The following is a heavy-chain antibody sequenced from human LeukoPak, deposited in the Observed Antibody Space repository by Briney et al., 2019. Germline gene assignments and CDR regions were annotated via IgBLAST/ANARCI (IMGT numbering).Heavy chain of an antibody. V-gene: IGHV5-10-1*01. CDR3: ARSPSSGYCSSTSCYLGWFDP. J-gene: IGHJ5*02. CDR2: IDPSDSYT. CDR1: GYSFTSYW. Sequence: GESLKISCKGSGYSFTSYWISWVRQMPGKGLEWMGRIDPSDSYTNYSPSFQGHVTISADKSISTAYLQWSSLKASDTAMYYCARSPSSGYCSSTSCYLGWFDPWGQGTLVTVSS. D-gene: IGHD2-2*01.